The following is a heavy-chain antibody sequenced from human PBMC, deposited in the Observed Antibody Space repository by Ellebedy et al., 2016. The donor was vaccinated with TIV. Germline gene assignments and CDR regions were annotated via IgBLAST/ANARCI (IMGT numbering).Heavy chain of an antibody. J-gene: IGHJ3*02. D-gene: IGHD3-22*01. Sequence: GESLKISXSASGFTFSSYAMHWVRQAPGKGLEYVSAISSNGGSTYYADSVKGRFTISRDNSKNTLYLQMSSLRAEDTAVYYCVKRDAITMIGDAFDIWGQGTMVTVSS. V-gene: IGHV3-64D*06. CDR3: VKRDAITMIGDAFDI. CDR1: GFTFSSYA. CDR2: ISSNGGST.